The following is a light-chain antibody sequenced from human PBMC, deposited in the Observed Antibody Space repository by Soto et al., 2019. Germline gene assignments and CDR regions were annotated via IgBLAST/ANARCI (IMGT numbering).Light chain of an antibody. Sequence: DVVMTQSPLSLPVTLGQPASISCRSSQSLVYSDGIAYLSWFHQRQGQSPRRLIYKVSNRHSGVPERFSGSGAGTDFTLKISRVQAEDFCVYYCLQGSHWPPTFGRGTRVEIK. CDR2: KVS. V-gene: IGKV2-30*01. J-gene: IGKJ1*01. CDR1: QSLVYSDGIAY. CDR3: LQGSHWPPT.